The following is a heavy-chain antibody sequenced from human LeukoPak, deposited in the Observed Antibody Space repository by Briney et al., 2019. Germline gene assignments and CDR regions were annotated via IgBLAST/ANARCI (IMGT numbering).Heavy chain of an antibody. Sequence: GGSLRLSCAASGFTFSRYAMHWVRQAPGKGLDWVAGRVYDGTEEYYTDSVKGRFTISRDNSKKTLDLQMNSLTPEDTAVYYCVRDRDPSASYGGAFDLWGQGTMVTVSS. D-gene: IGHD4-17*01. CDR2: RVYDGTEE. V-gene: IGHV3-30*03. CDR3: VRDRDPSASYGGAFDL. J-gene: IGHJ3*01. CDR1: GFTFSRYA.